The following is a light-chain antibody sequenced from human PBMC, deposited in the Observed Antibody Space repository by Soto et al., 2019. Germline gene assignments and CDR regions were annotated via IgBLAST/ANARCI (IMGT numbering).Light chain of an antibody. V-gene: IGKV3-15*01. CDR2: RTS. CDR1: QDVAGD. J-gene: IGKJ1*01. Sequence: RVTTQSPATLSVSPGERVTLSCRASQDVAGDLAWYQQKPGQAPRLLIYRTSTRATNIPARFSGSGSGTEFTLTISSLQFEDFAVYYCQEYNGRSSFGQGTKVEIK. CDR3: QEYNGRSS.